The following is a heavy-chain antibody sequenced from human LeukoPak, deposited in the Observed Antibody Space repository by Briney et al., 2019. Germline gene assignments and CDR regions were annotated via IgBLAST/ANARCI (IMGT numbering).Heavy chain of an antibody. V-gene: IGHV4-34*01. Sequence: SETLSLTCAVYGGSFSGYYWSWIRQPPGKGLEWIGEINHSGSTNYNPSLKSRVTISVDTSKNQFSLKPSSVTAADTAVYYCARSLWFGELFGYWGQGTLVTVSS. CDR1: GGSFSGYY. J-gene: IGHJ4*02. CDR2: INHSGST. CDR3: ARSLWFGELFGY. D-gene: IGHD3-10*01.